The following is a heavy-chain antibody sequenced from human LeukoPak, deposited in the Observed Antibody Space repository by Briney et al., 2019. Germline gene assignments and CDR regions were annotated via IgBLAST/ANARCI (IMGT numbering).Heavy chain of an antibody. CDR1: GFTFSSYA. CDR3: AKDWGSSGWYNWFDP. CDR2: ISGSGGST. J-gene: IGHJ5*02. V-gene: IGHV3-23*01. Sequence: GGSLRLSCAASGFTFSSYAMSWVRQAPGKGLEWVSAISGSGGSTYYADSVKGRFTISRDNSKNTLYLQMNSLRAEDTAVYYCAKDWGSSGWYNWFDPWGQGTLVTVSS. D-gene: IGHD6-19*01.